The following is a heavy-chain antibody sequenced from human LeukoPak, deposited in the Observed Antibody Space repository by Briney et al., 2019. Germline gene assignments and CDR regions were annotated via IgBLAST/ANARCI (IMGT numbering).Heavy chain of an antibody. D-gene: IGHD2-21*02. V-gene: IGHV3-23*01. CDR3: AKSSGGDYLQYFDS. Sequence: PGGSLRLSCAASGLTFSIYGLSWVRQAPGKGLEWVSGISVSGTTYHADSVKGRFTISRDNSKNTLFLQMNSLTAEDTAVYYCAKSSGGDYLQYFDSWGQGTLVTVSS. J-gene: IGHJ4*02. CDR1: GLTFSIYG. CDR2: ISVSGTT.